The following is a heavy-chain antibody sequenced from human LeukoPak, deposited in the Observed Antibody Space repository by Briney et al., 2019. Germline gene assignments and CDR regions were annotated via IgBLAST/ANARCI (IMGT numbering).Heavy chain of an antibody. D-gene: IGHD3-10*01. Sequence: SVTLSLTCGVYGGSFSGYYWSWIRQPPGKGLEWIGEINNSGSTYYNPSLKSRVTISVDTSKNQFSLKLSSVTAADTAVYYCARTGFYGSGSYLFDYWGQGTLVTVSS. V-gene: IGHV4-34*01. J-gene: IGHJ4*02. CDR1: GGSFSGYY. CDR2: INNSGST. CDR3: ARTGFYGSGSYLFDY.